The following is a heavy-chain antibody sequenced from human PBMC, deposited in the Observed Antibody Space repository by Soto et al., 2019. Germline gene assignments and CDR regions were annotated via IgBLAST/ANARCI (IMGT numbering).Heavy chain of an antibody. Sequence: QVQLVESGGGVVQPGRSLRLSCAASGFTFSSYGMHWVRQAPGKGLEWVAVISYDGSNKHYADSVKGRFTISRDNSKNTLYLQMNCRRAEDTAVYYCAKDAYYVIVTGYGHYFDYWGQGTLVTVSS. CDR1: GFTFSSYG. V-gene: IGHV3-30*18. D-gene: IGHD3-9*01. CDR3: AKDAYYVIVTGYGHYFDY. J-gene: IGHJ4*02. CDR2: ISYDGSNK.